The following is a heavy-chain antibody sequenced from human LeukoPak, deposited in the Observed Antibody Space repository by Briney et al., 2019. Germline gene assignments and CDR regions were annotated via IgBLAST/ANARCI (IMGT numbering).Heavy chain of an antibody. D-gene: IGHD1-26*01. CDR1: GFTFSSYA. CDR2: IKSKTDGGTT. Sequence: GGSLRLSCATSGFTFSSYATSWVRQAPGKGLEWVGRIKSKTDGGTTDYAAPVKGRFTISRDDSKNTLYLQMNSLKTEDTAVYYCTTDAIRRIWWELPNDAFDIWGQGTMVTVSS. V-gene: IGHV3-15*01. J-gene: IGHJ3*02. CDR3: TTDAIRRIWWELPNDAFDI.